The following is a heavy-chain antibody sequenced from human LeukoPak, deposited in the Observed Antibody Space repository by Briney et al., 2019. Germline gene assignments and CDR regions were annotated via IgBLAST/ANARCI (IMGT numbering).Heavy chain of an antibody. CDR3: ARDHADFWSGYRFDY. CDR1: GFTFSSYW. V-gene: IGHV3-7*01. Sequence: GGSLRLSCAASGFTFSSYWMSWVRQAPGKGLEWVANIKQDGSERYYVDSVKGRFTISRDNAKNSLYLQMNSLRAEDTAVYYCARDHADFWSGYRFDYWGQGTLVTVSS. CDR2: IKQDGSER. J-gene: IGHJ4*02. D-gene: IGHD3-3*01.